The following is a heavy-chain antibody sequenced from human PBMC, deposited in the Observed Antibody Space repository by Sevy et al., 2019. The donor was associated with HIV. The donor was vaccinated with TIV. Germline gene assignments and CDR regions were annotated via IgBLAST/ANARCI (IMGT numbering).Heavy chain of an antibody. Sequence: GGSLRLSCAASGFTFSNAWMSWVRQAPGKGLERVGRIKGKIYDGTIDYAAPVKGRFSISRDDSKNTLYLHMNSLKTEDTAVYYCTTASWSQEDYYNYWGQGTLVTVSS. CDR2: IKGKIYDGTI. CDR3: TTASWSQEDYYNY. V-gene: IGHV3-15*01. D-gene: IGHD6-13*01. J-gene: IGHJ4*02. CDR1: GFTFSNAW.